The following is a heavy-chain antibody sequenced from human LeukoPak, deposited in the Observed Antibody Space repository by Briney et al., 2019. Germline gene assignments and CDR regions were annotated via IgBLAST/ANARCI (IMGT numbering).Heavy chain of an antibody. CDR3: ARVATLSVGYFYYYYMDV. J-gene: IGHJ6*03. Sequence: GGSLRLSCAASGFTFSIYSMNWVRQAPGKGLEWVSFISSSSSTTYYADSVKGRFTISRDKANSLYLQMNSLRAEDTAVYYCARVATLSVGYFYYYYMDVWGKGTTVTISS. CDR2: ISSSSSTT. CDR1: GFTFSIYS. V-gene: IGHV3-48*01. D-gene: IGHD3-16*01.